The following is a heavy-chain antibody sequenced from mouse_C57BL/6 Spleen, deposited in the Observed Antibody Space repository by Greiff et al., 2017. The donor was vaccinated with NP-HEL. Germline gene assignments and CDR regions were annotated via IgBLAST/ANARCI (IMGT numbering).Heavy chain of an antibody. CDR2: INPNNGGT. D-gene: IGHD2-4*01. V-gene: IGHV1-18*01. Sequence: EVQLQQSGPELVKPGASVKIPCKASGYTFPDYNMDWVKQSHGKSLEWIGDINPNNGGTIYNQKFKGKATLTVDKSSSTAYMELRSLTSEDTAVYYCARAIYDYDEGFAYWGQGTLVTVSA. J-gene: IGHJ3*01. CDR1: GYTFPDYN. CDR3: ARAIYDYDEGFAY.